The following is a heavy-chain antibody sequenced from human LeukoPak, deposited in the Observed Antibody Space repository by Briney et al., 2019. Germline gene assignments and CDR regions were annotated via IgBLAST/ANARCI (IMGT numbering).Heavy chain of an antibody. CDR3: VRGSCGVDCPGYNWFDP. CDR1: GGSISSYY. D-gene: IGHD2-21*01. V-gene: IGHV4-4*07. CDR2: VYMNGNT. J-gene: IGHJ5*02. Sequence: PSETLSLTCTVSGGSISSYYWTWIRQSAGGGLEWIGRVYMNGNTNYNPSLTSRVSISVDTSNNQFSLNLGFVTAADTAVYYCVRGSCGVDCPGYNWFDPWGQGTLVTVSS.